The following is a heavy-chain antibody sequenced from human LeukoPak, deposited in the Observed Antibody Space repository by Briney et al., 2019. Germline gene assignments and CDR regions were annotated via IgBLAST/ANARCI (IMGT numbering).Heavy chain of an antibody. CDR2: ISGSGGST. J-gene: IGHJ5*02. D-gene: IGHD2-15*01. CDR1: GFTFSSYS. CDR3: ASAGEAATQWDWFDP. Sequence: QSGGSLRLSCAASGFTFSSYSMNWVRQAPGKGLEWVSAISGSGGSTYYADSVKGRFTISRDNSKNTLYLQMNSLRAEDTAVYYCASAGEAATQWDWFDPWGQGTLVTVSS. V-gene: IGHV3-23*01.